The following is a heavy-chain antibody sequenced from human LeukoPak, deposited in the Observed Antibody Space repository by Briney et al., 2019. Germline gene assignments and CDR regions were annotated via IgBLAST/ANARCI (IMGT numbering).Heavy chain of an antibody. D-gene: IGHD6-13*01. V-gene: IGHV4-4*02. CDR1: GGSINSRNW. J-gene: IGHJ5*02. CDR3: ARDLKFPSSSWYQLPFWFDP. Sequence: PSGTLSLTCAVSGGSINSRNWWSWVRQPPGKGLEWIGEIYHSGSTNYNPSLKSRVTISVDKSKNRFSLKLSSVTAADTAVYYCARDLKFPSSSWYQLPFWFDPWGQGTLVTLSS. CDR2: IYHSGST.